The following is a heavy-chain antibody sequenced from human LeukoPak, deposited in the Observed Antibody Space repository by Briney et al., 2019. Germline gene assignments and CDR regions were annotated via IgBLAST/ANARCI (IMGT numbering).Heavy chain of an antibody. D-gene: IGHD4-17*01. CDR2: INPNSGDT. V-gene: IGHV1-2*02. CDR1: GYTFTGYY. CDR3: ARDPRGDYGWNWFDP. J-gene: IGHJ5*02. Sequence: ASVTVSCKASGYTFTGYYMHWVRQAPGQGLEWMGWINPNSGDTNYAQKFQGRVTMTRDTSISTAYMELSRLRSDDTAVYYCARDPRGDYGWNWFDPWGQGTLVTVSS.